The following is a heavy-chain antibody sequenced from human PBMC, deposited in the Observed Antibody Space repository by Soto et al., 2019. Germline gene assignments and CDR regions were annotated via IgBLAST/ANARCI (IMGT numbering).Heavy chain of an antibody. CDR1: GFPFSTSN. CDR3: ARGVLPISSTSWFDP. D-gene: IGHD2-2*01. V-gene: IGHV3-21*01. Sequence: EVQLVESGGGLVNPGGSLRRSCVVSGFPFSTSNMNWVRQAPGKGLEWVSFISRSSTYIYYADSVKGRFTISRDDAENSMFLLMNSLRAEDTAVYYCARGVLPISSTSWFDPWGQGTLVTVSS. J-gene: IGHJ5*02. CDR2: ISRSSTYI.